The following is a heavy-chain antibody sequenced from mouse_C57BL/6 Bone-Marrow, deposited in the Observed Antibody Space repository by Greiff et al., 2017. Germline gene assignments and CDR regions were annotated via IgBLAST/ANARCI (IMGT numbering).Heavy chain of an antibody. CDR2: INPNNGGT. CDR1: GYTFTDYY. Sequence: VPLQQSGPELVKPGASVKISCKASGYTFTDYYMNWVKQSHGKSLEWIGDINPNNGGTSYNQKFKGKATLTVDKSSSTAYMELRSLTSEDSAVYYCARGYYYYLWGQGTTLTVSS. CDR3: ARGYYYYL. J-gene: IGHJ2*01. D-gene: IGHD2-4*01. V-gene: IGHV1-26*01.